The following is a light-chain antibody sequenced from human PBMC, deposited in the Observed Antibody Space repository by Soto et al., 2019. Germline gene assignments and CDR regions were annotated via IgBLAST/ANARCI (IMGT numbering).Light chain of an antibody. J-gene: IGLJ1*01. V-gene: IGLV2-8*01. CDR3: SSYAGINNLGV. CDR1: SSDVSGYKY. Sequence: QSVLTQPPSASGSPGQSVTISCTGTSSDVSGYKYVSWYQQHPGKAPKLMIFEVNKRPSGVPDRFSGSKSGNTASLTVSGLQAEDEADYYCSSYAGINNLGVFGTGTKVTVL. CDR2: EVN.